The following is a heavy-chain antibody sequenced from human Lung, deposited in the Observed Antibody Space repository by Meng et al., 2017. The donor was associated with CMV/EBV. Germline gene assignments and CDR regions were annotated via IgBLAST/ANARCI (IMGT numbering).Heavy chain of an antibody. CDR2: ITHRGSS. CDR3: LRRSGGSV. D-gene: IGHD3-10*01. J-gene: IGHJ1*01. V-gene: IGHV4-4*02. CDR1: GDSITNHNW. Sequence: QVQLRDAGPALVKPSSTLSLTCAVSGDSITNHNWWAWVRQPPGKGLEWIGDITHRGSSVYNPSLKSRVSMSIDKSKNQFSLKLTSVTAADTAVYHCLRRSGGSVWGQGTLVTVSS.